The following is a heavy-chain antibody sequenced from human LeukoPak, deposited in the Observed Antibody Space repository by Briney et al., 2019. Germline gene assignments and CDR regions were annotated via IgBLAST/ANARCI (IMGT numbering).Heavy chain of an antibody. D-gene: IGHD3-10*01. CDR3: ASCLFDYYYFDQ. V-gene: IGHV4-4*02. J-gene: IGHJ4*02. CDR1: GDSITSHNW. Sequence: PSETLSLTCAVSGDSITSHNWWSWVRQSPGKGLEWIGEIYHSGTTNYSPSLKSRVTISADKSKNQLSLRLTSVTAADTAVYFCASCLFDYYYFDQWGQGTLVTVSS. CDR2: IYHSGTT.